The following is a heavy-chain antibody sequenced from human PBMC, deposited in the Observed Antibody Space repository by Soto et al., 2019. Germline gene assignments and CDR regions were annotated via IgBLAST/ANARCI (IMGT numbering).Heavy chain of an antibody. CDR3: EKGCFGDFTYFDY. CDR2: ISWNSGSI. J-gene: IGHJ4*02. D-gene: IGHD3-10*01. Sequence: GGSLRLSCAASGFTFDDYAMHWVRQAPGKGLEWVSGISWNSGSIGYADSVKGRFTISRDNAKNSLYLQMNSLRAEDTALYYFEKGCFGDFTYFDYWGPETLLTVSS. V-gene: IGHV3-9*01. CDR1: GFTFDDYA.